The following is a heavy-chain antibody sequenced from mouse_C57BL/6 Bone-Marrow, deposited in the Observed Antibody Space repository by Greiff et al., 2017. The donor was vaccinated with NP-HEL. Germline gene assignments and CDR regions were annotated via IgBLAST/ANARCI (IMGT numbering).Heavy chain of an antibody. CDR2: IYPGSGST. D-gene: IGHD1-1*01. J-gene: IGHJ1*03. Sequence: QVQLKQPGAELVKPGASVKMSCKASGYTFTSYWITWVKQRPGQGLEWIGDIYPGSGSTNYNEKFKSKATLTVDTSSSTAYMQLSSLTSEDSAVYYCASLITTVVAYWYFDVWGTGTTVTVSS. CDR3: ASLITTVVAYWYFDV. V-gene: IGHV1-55*01. CDR1: GYTFTSYW.